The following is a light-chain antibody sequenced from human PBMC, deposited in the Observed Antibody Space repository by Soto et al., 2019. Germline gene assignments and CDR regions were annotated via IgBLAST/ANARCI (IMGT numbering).Light chain of an antibody. J-gene: IGKJ4*01. Sequence: DIVMTQSPLSLPVTPGEPASISCRSSQSLLHSNGHNCLDWYLQKPGQSPQLLIHLGSSRASGVSDRFSGSGSGTDFTLKNSRVEAEHVGIYYCLQALQNPPTFGGRTRVEIK. CDR2: LGS. CDR1: QSLLHSNGHNC. CDR3: LQALQNPPT. V-gene: IGKV2-28*01.